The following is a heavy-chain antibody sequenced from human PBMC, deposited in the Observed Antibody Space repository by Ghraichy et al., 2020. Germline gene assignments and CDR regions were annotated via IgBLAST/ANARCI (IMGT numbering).Heavy chain of an antibody. D-gene: IGHD4-23*01. CDR3: ARGWDYGGKGAKKSVGVYFDY. V-gene: IGHV4-34*01. CDR1: GESFSGYY. CDR2: INHSGGT. J-gene: IGHJ4*02. Sequence: SETLSLTCAVYGESFSGYYWSWIRQPPAKGLEWIGEINHSGGTNYNPSLKSRVTISVDTSKNQFSLKLSSVTAADTAVYYCARGWDYGGKGAKKSVGVYFDYWGQGTLVTVSS.